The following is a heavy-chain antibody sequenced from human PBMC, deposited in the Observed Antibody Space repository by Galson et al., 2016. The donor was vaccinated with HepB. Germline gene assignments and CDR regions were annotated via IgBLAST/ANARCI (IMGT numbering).Heavy chain of an antibody. J-gene: IGHJ4*02. CDR3: ATQGGGSGSWAYYFHN. Sequence: SLRLSCADSGITFTNYWMSWVRQAPGKRLEWVANIKQDGSEQYYADSVKGRFAISRDNAKDSLFLQMSNVRADDTAVYYCATQGGGSGSWAYYFHNWGQVTLVTVSS. CDR2: IKQDGSEQ. CDR1: GITFTNYW. V-gene: IGHV3-7*03. D-gene: IGHD3-3*01.